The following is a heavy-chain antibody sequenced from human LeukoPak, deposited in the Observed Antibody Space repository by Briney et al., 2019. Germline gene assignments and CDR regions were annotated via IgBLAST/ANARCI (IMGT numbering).Heavy chain of an antibody. V-gene: IGHV4-59*01. CDR3: ARIAAYCGGDCYFIPDY. Sequence: SETLSLTCTVSGGSMSIYYWSWIRQPPGKGLEWIGYIYYSGSTNYNPSLKSPVTISVDTSKDQFSLTLSSVTAADTGVYYCARIAAYCGGDCYFIPDYWGQGTLVTVSS. CDR1: GGSMSIYY. CDR2: IYYSGST. D-gene: IGHD2-21*02. J-gene: IGHJ4*02.